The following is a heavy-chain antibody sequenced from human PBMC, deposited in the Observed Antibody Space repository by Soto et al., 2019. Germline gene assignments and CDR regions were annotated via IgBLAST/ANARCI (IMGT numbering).Heavy chain of an antibody. CDR3: AKDRGSGGIVTGTPDS. J-gene: IGHJ4*02. D-gene: IGHD3-9*01. Sequence: GGSLRLSCVISGFTVSSSAMTWVRQAPGKGLERVSTLSAGGSTYFAASVKGRFTISRNSSADTLYLQMGSLKAEDTAVYYCAKDRGSGGIVTGTPDSWGPGTLVTVSS. CDR2: LSAGGST. V-gene: IGHV3-23*01. CDR1: GFTVSSSA.